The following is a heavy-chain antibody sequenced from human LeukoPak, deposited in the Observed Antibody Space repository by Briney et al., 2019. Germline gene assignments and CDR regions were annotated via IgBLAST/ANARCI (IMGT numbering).Heavy chain of an antibody. CDR1: GFTFSSYS. CDR2: ISKGSAYI. CDR3: AREEDSTAIRSSDGMDV. Sequence: GGSLRLSCAASGFTFSSYSMNWVRQAPGKGLEWVSCISKGSAYIHYADSVKGRFTISGDNAKNSLYLQMSSLGAEDTAVYYCAREEDSTAIRSSDGMDVWGQGTTVTVSS. J-gene: IGHJ6*02. D-gene: IGHD6-6*01. V-gene: IGHV3-21*01.